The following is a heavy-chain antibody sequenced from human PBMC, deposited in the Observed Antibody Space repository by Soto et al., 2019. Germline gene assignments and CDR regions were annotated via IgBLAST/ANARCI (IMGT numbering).Heavy chain of an antibody. Sequence: EVQLLESRGGLVQPGGSLTLSCAASGFTFSSYAMRWVRQAPVKGLEWVSANSGSGGSTYYADSVKGRCTINRDNSKNTWYLQMNSLTEEDTAVYYCERRGSGSYYEYWGQGTLVNVSS. D-gene: IGHD1-26*01. V-gene: IGHV3-23*01. CDR3: ERRGSGSYYEY. CDR2: NSGSGGST. J-gene: IGHJ4*02. CDR1: GFTFSSYA.